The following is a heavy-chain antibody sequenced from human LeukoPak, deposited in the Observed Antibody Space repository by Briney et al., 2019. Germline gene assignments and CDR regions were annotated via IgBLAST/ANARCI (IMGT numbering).Heavy chain of an antibody. CDR3: ARRQRHYYDSSGHAPGPFDY. V-gene: IGHV4-38-2*02. D-gene: IGHD3-22*01. CDR2: IYHSGST. J-gene: IGHJ4*02. CDR1: GYSISSGYY. Sequence: KPSETLSLTCTVSGYSISSGYYWGWIRQPPGKGLEWIGSIYHSGSTYYNPSLKSRVTISVDTSKNQFSLKLSSVTAADTAVYYCARRQRHYYDSSGHAPGPFDYWGQGTLVTVSS.